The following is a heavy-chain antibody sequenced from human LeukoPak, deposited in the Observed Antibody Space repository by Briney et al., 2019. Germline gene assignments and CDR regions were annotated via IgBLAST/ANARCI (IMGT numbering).Heavy chain of an antibody. V-gene: IGHV3-23*01. Sequence: AGGSLRLSCAAYGFTFSSYAMSWVRQAPGKGLEWVSTISGSGGSTYYADSVEGRFTISRDNSKNTLYLQMNSLRVEDTAVYYCAKDLETHDTSACWGQGTLVTVSS. J-gene: IGHJ4*02. CDR3: AKDLETHDTSAC. CDR2: ISGSGGST. CDR1: GFTFSSYA. D-gene: IGHD3-22*01.